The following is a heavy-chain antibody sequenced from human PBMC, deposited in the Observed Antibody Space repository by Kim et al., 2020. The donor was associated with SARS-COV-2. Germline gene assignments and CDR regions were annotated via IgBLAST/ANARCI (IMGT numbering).Heavy chain of an antibody. CDR1: GFSFSSHG. CDR2: ISYDGTHK. V-gene: IGHV3-30*03. Sequence: GGSLRLSCAASGFSFSSHGMHWVRQAPGKGLEWVAVISYDGTHKFYADSVKGRFTISRDKSKSTLSLEMNGLTTEDTAVYYCARDRDASGWSGFDYWGQG. J-gene: IGHJ4*02. D-gene: IGHD6-19*01. CDR3: ARDRDASGWSGFDY.